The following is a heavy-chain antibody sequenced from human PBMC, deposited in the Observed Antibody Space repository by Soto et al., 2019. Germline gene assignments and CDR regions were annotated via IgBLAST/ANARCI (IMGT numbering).Heavy chain of an antibody. CDR3: ARGSSGWYDGYYDYGMDG. CDR1: GFTVSSNY. CDR2: IYSGGST. Sequence: GWSLRLSCAASGFTVSSNYMSWVRQAPGKGLEWGSVIYSGGSTYYADSVKGRFTIYRDNSKNTLYLQMNSLRAEHAAVYYCARGSSGWYDGYYDYGMDGWGQGRKVTVS. V-gene: IGHV3-53*01. D-gene: IGHD6-19*01. J-gene: IGHJ6*02.